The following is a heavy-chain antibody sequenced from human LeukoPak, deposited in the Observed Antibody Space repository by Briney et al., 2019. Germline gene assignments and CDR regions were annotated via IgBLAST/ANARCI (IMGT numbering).Heavy chain of an antibody. CDR2: IYTSGST. Sequence: PSETLSLTCTVSGGSISSGSYYWSWIRQPGGKGLEWIGRIYTSGSTNYNPSLKSRVTISVDTSKNQFSLKLSSVTAADTAVYYCARESSSWSEWFDPWGQGTLVTVSS. D-gene: IGHD6-13*01. CDR1: GGSISSGSYY. CDR3: ARESSSWSEWFDP. V-gene: IGHV4-61*02. J-gene: IGHJ5*02.